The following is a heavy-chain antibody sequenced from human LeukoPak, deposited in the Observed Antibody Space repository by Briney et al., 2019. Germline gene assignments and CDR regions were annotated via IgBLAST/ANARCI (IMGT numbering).Heavy chain of an antibody. V-gene: IGHV3-33*01. CDR3: ASSGSNDY. Sequence: PGRSLRLSCAASGFTFSRYGMHWVRQAPGKGLEWVAVMWFDGSNIYYADSVKGRFTISRDNSKNTLYLQMNSLRAEDAAVYYGASSGSNDYWGQGTLVTVSS. J-gene: IGHJ4*02. CDR1: GFTFSRYG. CDR2: MWFDGSNI. D-gene: IGHD1-26*01.